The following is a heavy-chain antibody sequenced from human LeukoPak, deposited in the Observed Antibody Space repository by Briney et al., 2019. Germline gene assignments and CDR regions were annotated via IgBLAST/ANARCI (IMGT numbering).Heavy chain of an antibody. J-gene: IGHJ5*02. CDR1: GFTFSSFG. CDR2: IWYDASNK. D-gene: IGHD1-26*01. V-gene: IGHV3-33*01. CDR3: VRGVGVSRFNYLDP. Sequence: PGRSLTLSCAASGFTFSSFGMHWVRQAPGKGLEWVAVIWYDASNKYYVDSVKGRFTISRDNSKNTLYLQMKSLRDDDTAVYYCVRGVGVSRFNYLDPWGQGTLVIVSS.